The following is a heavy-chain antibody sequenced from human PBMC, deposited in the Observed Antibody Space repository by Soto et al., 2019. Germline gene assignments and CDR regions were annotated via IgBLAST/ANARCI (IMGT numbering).Heavy chain of an antibody. CDR2: ISYDGSTK. CDR1: GFTFSSHA. Sequence: ESGGGVVQPGRSLRLSCAASGFTFSSHALNWVRQAPGKGLEWVAVISYDGSTKYYADSVKGRFTISRDNSKNTVYLQLNSLRGEDTAVYYCARAQSSTVITSSHFDPWGQGTLVTVSS. J-gene: IGHJ5*02. CDR3: ARAQSSTVITSSHFDP. V-gene: IGHV3-30-3*01. D-gene: IGHD4-17*01.